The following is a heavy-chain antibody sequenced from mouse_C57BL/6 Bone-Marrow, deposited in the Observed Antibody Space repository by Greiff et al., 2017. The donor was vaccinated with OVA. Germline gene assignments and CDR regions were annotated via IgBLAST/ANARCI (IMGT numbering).Heavy chain of an antibody. D-gene: IGHD2-5*01. Sequence: QVQLQQSGPELVKPGASVKISCKASGYAFSSSWMNWVKQRPGQGLEWIGRIYPGDGDTNYNGKFKGKATLTADKSSSTAYMQLSSLTSEDSAVYFCARPPAYYSNWYFDVWGTGTTVTVSS. J-gene: IGHJ1*03. CDR1: GYAFSSSW. V-gene: IGHV1-82*01. CDR3: ARPPAYYSNWYFDV. CDR2: IYPGDGDT.